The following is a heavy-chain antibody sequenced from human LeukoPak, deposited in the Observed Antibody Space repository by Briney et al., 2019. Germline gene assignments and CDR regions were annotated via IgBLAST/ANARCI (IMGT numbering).Heavy chain of an antibody. J-gene: IGHJ5*02. V-gene: IGHV3-33*01. CDR1: GFTFSSYG. Sequence: PGRSLRLSCAASGFTFSSYGMHWVRQAPGKGLEWVAVIWYDGSNKYYADSVKGRFTISRDNSKNTLYLQVNSLRAEDTAVYYCARGSPSPDYYGSGSYHRGLLDPWGQGTLVTVSS. CDR2: IWYDGSNK. CDR3: ARGSPSPDYYGSGSYHRGLLDP. D-gene: IGHD3-10*01.